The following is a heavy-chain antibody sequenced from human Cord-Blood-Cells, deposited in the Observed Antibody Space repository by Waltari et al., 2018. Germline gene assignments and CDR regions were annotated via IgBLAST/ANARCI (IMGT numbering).Heavy chain of an antibody. V-gene: IGHV1-24*01. J-gene: IGHJ3*02. CDR1: GYTLTELS. CDR2: YCPEDSET. Sequence: QVQLVQSGAEVKKPGASVKVSCKVSGYTLTELSMHWVRQAPGRGLEWMGGYCPEDSETNNAQKFQGRVTMTEETSTDTGYMELSSLRSEDTAVYYCATQKSYDYVWGSYRSDAFDIWGQGTMVTVSS. CDR3: ATQKSYDYVWGSYRSDAFDI. D-gene: IGHD3-16*02.